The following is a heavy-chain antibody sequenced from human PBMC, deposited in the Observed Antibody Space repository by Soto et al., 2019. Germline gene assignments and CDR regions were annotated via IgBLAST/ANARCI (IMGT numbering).Heavy chain of an antibody. V-gene: IGHV4-34*01. D-gene: IGHD3-3*01. CDR3: ASAQGTIFGVADY. Sequence: SETLSLTCAVYGGSFSGYYWSWIRQPPGKGLEWIGEINHSGSTNYNPSLESRVTISVDTSKNQFSLKLSSVTAADTAVYYCASAQGTIFGVADYWGQGTLVTVSS. CDR2: INHSGST. CDR1: GGSFSGYY. J-gene: IGHJ4*02.